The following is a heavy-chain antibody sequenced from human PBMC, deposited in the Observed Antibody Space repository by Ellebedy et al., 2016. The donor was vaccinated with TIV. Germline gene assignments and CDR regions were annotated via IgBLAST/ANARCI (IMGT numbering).Heavy chain of an antibody. CDR3: ARDWCSGGSCYDWFDP. V-gene: IGHV1-69*13. J-gene: IGHJ5*02. CDR2: IIPIFGTA. Sequence: ASVKVSCKASGGTFSSYAISWVRQAPGQGLEWMGGIIPIFGTANYAQKFQGRVTITADESTSTAYMELSSLRSEDTAVYYCARDWCSGGSCYDWFDPWGQGTLVTVSS. CDR1: GGTFSSYA. D-gene: IGHD2-15*01.